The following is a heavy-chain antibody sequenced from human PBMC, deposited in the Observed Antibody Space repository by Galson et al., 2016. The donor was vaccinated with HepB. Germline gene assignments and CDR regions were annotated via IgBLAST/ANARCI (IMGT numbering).Heavy chain of an antibody. V-gene: IGHV3-23*01. J-gene: IGHJ4*02. CDR2: ISARSENT. CDR1: GFTFKTYG. CDR3: LKDPSQRDDWTYAN. Sequence: SLRLSCAASGFTFKTYGMAWFRQAPGKVLDWVSTISARSENTHYADSVKGRFTISRDDSKDTLYLQMNTLRGDDTASYFCLKDPSQRDDWTYANWGLGTPVTVSS. D-gene: IGHD2-21*01.